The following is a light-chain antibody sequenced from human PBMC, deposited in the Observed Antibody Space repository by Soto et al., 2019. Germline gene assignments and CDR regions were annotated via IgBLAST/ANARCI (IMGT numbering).Light chain of an antibody. V-gene: IGKV3-20*01. Sequence: EIVLTQSPDTLSLSPGERATLSCGASQSVSSSDLAWYQQKPGQAPRLLIYGASSRATGIPDRFSGSGSGTDFTLTISRVEPEDFVVYYCQQYGSSPSWTFGQGTKVDIK. CDR3: QQYGSSPSWT. CDR2: GAS. CDR1: QSVSSSD. J-gene: IGKJ1*01.